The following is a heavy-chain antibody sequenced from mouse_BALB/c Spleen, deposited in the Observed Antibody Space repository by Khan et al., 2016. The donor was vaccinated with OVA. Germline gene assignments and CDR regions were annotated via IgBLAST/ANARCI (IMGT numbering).Heavy chain of an antibody. Sequence: QVQLKQSGPGLVAPSQSLSITCTVSGFSLSRYNIHWVRQPPGKGLEWLGMIWGGGGTDYNSTLKSRLSISKDNSKNQVFLKMNSLQTYDTAMYFCARADYRYDGYYAMDYWGQGTSVTVAS. V-gene: IGHV2-6-4*01. CDR3: ARADYRYDGYYAMDY. CDR1: GFSLSRYN. D-gene: IGHD2-14*01. CDR2: IWGGGGT. J-gene: IGHJ4*01.